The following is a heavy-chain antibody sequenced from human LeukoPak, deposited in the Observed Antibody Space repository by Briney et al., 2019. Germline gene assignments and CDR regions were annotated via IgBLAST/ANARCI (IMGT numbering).Heavy chain of an antibody. CDR2: ISYDGSNK. CDR3: AREGSSSSWYYYYYYMDV. V-gene: IGHV3-30*04. CDR1: GFTFSSYA. Sequence: QSGGSLRLSCAASGFTFSSYAMHWVRQAPGKGLEWVAVISYDGSNKYYADSVKGRFTISRDNSKNTLYLQMNSLRAEDTAVYYCAREGSSSSWYYYYYYMDVWGKGTTVTVSS. D-gene: IGHD6-13*01. J-gene: IGHJ6*03.